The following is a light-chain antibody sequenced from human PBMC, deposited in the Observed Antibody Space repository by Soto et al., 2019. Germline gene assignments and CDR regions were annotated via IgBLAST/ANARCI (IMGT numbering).Light chain of an antibody. CDR1: QSISSY. V-gene: IGKV1-39*01. J-gene: IGKJ1*01. CDR3: QQSYSTPRT. CDR2: AAS. Sequence: DIQMTQSPSSLSASVGDRVTITCRASQSISSYLNWYQQKPGKAPKLLIYAASSLQSGVPSRFSGSGSGTDFTLTISSLQPEDFATYYCQQSYSTPRTFGHGTK.